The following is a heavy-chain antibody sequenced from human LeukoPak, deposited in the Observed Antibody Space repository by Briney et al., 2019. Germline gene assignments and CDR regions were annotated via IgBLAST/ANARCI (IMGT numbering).Heavy chain of an antibody. J-gene: IGHJ4*02. Sequence: GGSLTPSCVGSGFTFSSYWMTWVRQAPGKGLEWVANIKDDASEKYSLDSAKGRFTIARDNAKNLLYLQMSSLRAEDTVAYYCATARIAYSGQGTLATVSS. CDR1: GFTFSSYW. V-gene: IGHV3-7*01. D-gene: IGHD1-14*01. CDR2: IKDDASEK. CDR3: ATARIAY.